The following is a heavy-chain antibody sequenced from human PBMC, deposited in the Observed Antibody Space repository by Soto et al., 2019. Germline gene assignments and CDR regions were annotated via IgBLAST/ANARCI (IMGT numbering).Heavy chain of an antibody. Sequence: SETLSLTCAVYGGSFSGYYWSWIRQPPGKGLEWIGEINHSGSPNYNPSLKSRVTISLDTSKNQFSLKLSSVTAADTAVYYCASNTSGWYDRKGIDYWGQGTLVTVSS. J-gene: IGHJ4*02. CDR3: ASNTSGWYDRKGIDY. CDR1: GGSFSGYY. D-gene: IGHD6-19*01. V-gene: IGHV4-34*01. CDR2: INHSGSP.